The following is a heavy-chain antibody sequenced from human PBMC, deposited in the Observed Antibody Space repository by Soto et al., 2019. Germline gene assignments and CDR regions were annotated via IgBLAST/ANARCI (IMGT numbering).Heavy chain of an antibody. V-gene: IGHV5-51*01. Sequence: GESLKISCNGSGYSFTTYWIGWVRQMPGKGLEWMGIIYPYTSDVRYSPSFQGQVTLSADRSISTAYLQWRSLKASDTAMYYCARHRARRGYDLLQLSGGGPPLYFDFRGQGTLVTVSS. CDR2: IYPYTSDV. CDR1: GYSFTTYW. CDR3: ARHRARRGYDLLQLSGGGPPLYFDF. J-gene: IGHJ4*02. D-gene: IGHD3-16*01.